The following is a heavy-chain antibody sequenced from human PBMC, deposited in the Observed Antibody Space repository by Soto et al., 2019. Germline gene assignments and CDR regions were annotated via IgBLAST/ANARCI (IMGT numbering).Heavy chain of an antibody. Sequence: QVQLVESGGGVVQPGRSLRLSCAASGFTFSSYGMHWVRQAPGKGLECVAAITYDVSNKYYADSVKGRFTISRDNSKNKLYLQLSSMRAEDTVVYYCAKDPGDGYNLYFDYSGHGTLVTVSS. V-gene: IGHV3-30*18. CDR3: AKDPGDGYNLYFDY. D-gene: IGHD5-12*01. CDR1: GFTFSSYG. CDR2: ITYDVSNK. J-gene: IGHJ4*01.